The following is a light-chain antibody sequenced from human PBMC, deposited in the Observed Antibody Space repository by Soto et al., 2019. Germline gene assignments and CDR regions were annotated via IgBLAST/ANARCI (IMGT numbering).Light chain of an antibody. Sequence: QSVLTQPPSVSGAPGQRVTISCTGTSSNIGAGYDIHWYQQPPGTAPKLVIYIDNQRPSGVPDRFTGSKSGTSASLAIDGLQSDDEADYYCAAWDDSLNGPVFGGGTKLTVL. CDR1: SSNIGAGYD. J-gene: IGLJ2*01. CDR3: AAWDDSLNGPV. V-gene: IGLV1-40*01. CDR2: IDN.